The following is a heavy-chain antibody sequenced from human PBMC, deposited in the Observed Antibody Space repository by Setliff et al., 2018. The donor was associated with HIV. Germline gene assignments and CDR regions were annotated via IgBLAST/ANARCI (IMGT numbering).Heavy chain of an antibody. CDR1: GGSVSDTSYY. Sequence: SETLSLTCTVSGGSVSDTSYYWGWIRQPPGKGLEWLANVYYSGDTYYNPSLNSRVTISVDASRNQFSLKLTSVTAADTALYFCARLGDSGYDFRGYFGYWGQGKLVTVSS. V-gene: IGHV4-39*01. CDR2: VYYSGDT. D-gene: IGHD5-12*01. J-gene: IGHJ4*02. CDR3: ARLGDSGYDFRGYFGY.